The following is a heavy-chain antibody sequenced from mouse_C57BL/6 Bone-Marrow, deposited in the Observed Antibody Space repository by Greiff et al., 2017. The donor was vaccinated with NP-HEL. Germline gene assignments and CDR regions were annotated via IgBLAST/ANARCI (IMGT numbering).Heavy chain of an antibody. Sequence: EVKLMESGGDLVKPGGSLKLSCAASGFTFSSYGMSWVRQTPDKRLEWVATISSGGSYTYYPDSVKGRFTISRDNAKNTLYLQMSSLKSEDTAMYYCVIYYDYDGAMDYWGQGTSVTVSS. V-gene: IGHV5-6*01. CDR3: VIYYDYDGAMDY. J-gene: IGHJ4*01. CDR1: GFTFSSYG. CDR2: ISSGGSYT. D-gene: IGHD2-4*01.